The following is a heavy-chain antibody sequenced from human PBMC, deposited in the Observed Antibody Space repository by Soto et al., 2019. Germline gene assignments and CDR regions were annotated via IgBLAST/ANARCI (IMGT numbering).Heavy chain of an antibody. Sequence: EVQLVESGGGLVQPGGSLRLSCAASGFTFSSYAMNWVRQAPGKGLEWVSYISSSGSTIYYADSVKGRFTISRDNAKNSLYLQMNSLRAEDTAVYYCARDSVVITTIFQHYGMDVWGQGTTVTVSS. CDR1: GFTFSSYA. CDR3: ARDSVVITTIFQHYGMDV. CDR2: ISSSGSTI. V-gene: IGHV3-48*03. D-gene: IGHD3-22*01. J-gene: IGHJ6*02.